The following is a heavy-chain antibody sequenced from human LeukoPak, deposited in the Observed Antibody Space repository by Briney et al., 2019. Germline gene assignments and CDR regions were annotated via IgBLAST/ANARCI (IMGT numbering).Heavy chain of an antibody. CDR3: VRYCSSTTCYTRAVDY. D-gene: IGHD2-2*02. Sequence: TSETLSLTCTVSGYSITSGYNWAWIRQPPGKVLEWIGSIFHSGSAYYNASLKSRATISVDTSKNQFSLKLSSVTAADMAVYYCVRYCSSTTCYTRAVDYWGQGTLVTVSS. J-gene: IGHJ4*02. CDR1: GYSITSGYN. V-gene: IGHV4-38-2*02. CDR2: IFHSGSA.